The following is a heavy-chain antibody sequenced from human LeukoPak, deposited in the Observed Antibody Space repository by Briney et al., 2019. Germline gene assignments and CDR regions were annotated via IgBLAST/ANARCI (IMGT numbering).Heavy chain of an antibody. CDR3: ARSTPEYYDILTRYWPQPEYFQH. CDR1: GVSFSSGSYY. J-gene: IGHJ1*01. D-gene: IGHD3-9*01. V-gene: IGHV4-61*01. CDR2: IYYSGST. Sequence: SETLSLTCTVSGVSFSSGSYYWSWIPQPPGKGLEWIGYIYYSGSTNYNPSLRSRVTISVDTSKNQFSLKLSSVTAADTAVYYCARSTPEYYDILTRYWPQPEYFQHWGQSTLVTVSS.